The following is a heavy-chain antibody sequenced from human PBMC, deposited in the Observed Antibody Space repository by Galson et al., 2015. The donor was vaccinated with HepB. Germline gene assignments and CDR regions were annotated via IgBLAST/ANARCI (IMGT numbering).Heavy chain of an antibody. Sequence: PALVKPTQTLTLTCTFSGFSLKTSGVGVGWVRQPPGKALEWLAFIYWNDDKRYRPSLKSKFTITKDTSQNQVVLTMTNMDPVDAGTYFCARGLGLVGPYFDYWGQGIVVTVSS. V-gene: IGHV2-5*01. J-gene: IGHJ4*02. CDR2: IYWNDDK. CDR3: ARGLGLVGPYFDY. CDR1: GFSLKTSGVG. D-gene: IGHD3-16*01.